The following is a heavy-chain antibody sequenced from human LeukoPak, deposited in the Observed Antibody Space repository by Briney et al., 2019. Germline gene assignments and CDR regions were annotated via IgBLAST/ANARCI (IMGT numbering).Heavy chain of an antibody. V-gene: IGHV4-59*08. Sequence: NPSETLSLTCTVSGGSISSYYWSWSRQPPGKGLEWIGYIYYSGSTNYNPSLKSRVTISVDTSKNQFSLKLSSVTAADTAVYYCARESITGTHDMDVWGQGTTVTVSS. CDR2: IYYSGST. CDR1: GGSISSYY. CDR3: ARESITGTHDMDV. J-gene: IGHJ6*02. D-gene: IGHD1-20*01.